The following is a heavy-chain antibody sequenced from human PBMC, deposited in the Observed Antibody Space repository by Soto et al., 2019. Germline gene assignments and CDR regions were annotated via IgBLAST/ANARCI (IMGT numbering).Heavy chain of an antibody. CDR3: ASHSIAARPFDY. D-gene: IGHD6-6*01. Sequence: TLSLTCTVSGGSISSYYWSWIRQPPGKGLEWIGYIYYSGSTNYNPSLKSRVTISVDTSKNQFSLKLSSVTAADTAVYYCASHSIAARPFDYWGQGTLVTVSS. V-gene: IGHV4-59*01. CDR1: GGSISSYY. CDR2: IYYSGST. J-gene: IGHJ4*02.